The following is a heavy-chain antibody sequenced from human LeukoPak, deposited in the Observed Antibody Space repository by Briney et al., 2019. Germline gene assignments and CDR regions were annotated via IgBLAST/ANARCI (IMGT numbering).Heavy chain of an antibody. V-gene: IGHV3-30*18. CDR1: GFTFSSYG. CDR2: ISYDGSNK. CDR3: AKDKNYYGSGSRPFDP. Sequence: GGSLRLSCAASGFTFSSYGMHWVRQAPGKGLEWVAAISYDGSNKYYADSVKGRFTISRDNSKNTLYLQMNSLRAEDTAVYYCAKDKNYYGSGSRPFDPWGQGTLVTVSS. D-gene: IGHD3-10*01. J-gene: IGHJ5*02.